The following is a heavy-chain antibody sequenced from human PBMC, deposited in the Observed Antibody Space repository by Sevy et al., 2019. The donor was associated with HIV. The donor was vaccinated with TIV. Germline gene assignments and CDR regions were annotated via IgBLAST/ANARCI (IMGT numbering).Heavy chain of an antibody. CDR2: ISYDGSNK. V-gene: IGHV3-30-3*01. D-gene: IGHD6-13*01. Sequence: GGSLRLSCAASGFTFSSYAMHWVRQAPGKGLEWVAVISYDGSNKYYADSVKGRFTISRDNSKNTLYLQMNSLGAEDTAVYYCARPIAAAGTYFQHWGQGTLVTVSS. CDR1: GFTFSSYA. J-gene: IGHJ1*01. CDR3: ARPIAAAGTYFQH.